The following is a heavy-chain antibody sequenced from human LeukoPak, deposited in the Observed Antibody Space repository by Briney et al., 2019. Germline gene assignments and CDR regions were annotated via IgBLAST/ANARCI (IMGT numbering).Heavy chain of an antibody. CDR2: IGDSGGST. D-gene: IGHD3-10*01. J-gene: IGHJ6*03. CDR1: GFTFSSYA. V-gene: IGHV3-23*01. Sequence: GGSLRLSCAASGFTFSSYAMSWVRQAPGKGLEWVSGIGDSGGSTYYADSVKGRFTISRDNSKSTLYLQMNTLRAEDTAVYYCARRAGDTMVRGPQQYYYYYMDVWGKGTTVTVSS. CDR3: ARRAGDTMVRGPQQYYYYYMDV.